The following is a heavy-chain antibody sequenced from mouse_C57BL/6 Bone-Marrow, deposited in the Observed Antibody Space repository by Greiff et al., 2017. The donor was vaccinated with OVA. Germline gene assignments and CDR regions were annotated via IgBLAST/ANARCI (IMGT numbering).Heavy chain of an antibody. CDR1: GYTFTSYG. CDR3: TRPYCSSSWFAY. CDR2: IYPRSGNT. V-gene: IGHV1-81*01. D-gene: IGHD1-1*01. J-gene: IGHJ3*01. Sequence: QVQLQQSGAELARPGASVKLSCKASGYTFTSYGISWVKQRTGQGLEWIGEIYPRSGNTYYNEKFKGKATLTADKSSSTAYMERRSLTSEDSAVYFCTRPYCSSSWFAYWGQGTLVTVSA.